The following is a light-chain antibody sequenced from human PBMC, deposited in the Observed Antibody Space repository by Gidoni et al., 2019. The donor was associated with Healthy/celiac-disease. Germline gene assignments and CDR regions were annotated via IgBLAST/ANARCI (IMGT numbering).Light chain of an antibody. V-gene: IGKV3-15*01. CDR1: QSVSSN. CDR2: GAS. J-gene: IGKJ2*01. Sequence: EIVMTQSPATLSVSPGERATLSCRASQSVSSNLAWYQQKPGQAPRLLIDGASTRATGIPARFSGSGSGTEFTLTISSLQSEDVAVYYCQQYNNWPPDTCGQGTKLEIK. CDR3: QQYNNWPPDT.